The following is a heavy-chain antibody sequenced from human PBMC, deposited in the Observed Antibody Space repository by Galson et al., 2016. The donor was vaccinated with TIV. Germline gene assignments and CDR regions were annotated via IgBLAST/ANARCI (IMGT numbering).Heavy chain of an antibody. D-gene: IGHD3-22*01. CDR2: IIPVFGTP. CDR3: AKAYDRSGYENN. V-gene: IGHV1-69*13. J-gene: IGHJ4*02. CDR1: GGTFISYA. Sequence: SVKVSCKASGGTFISYAITWVRQAPGQGLEWMGTIIPVFGTPHYAQKFQGRVTITADESTSTAYMELSSLRSEDTALYYCAKAYDRSGYENNWGQGTLVSVST.